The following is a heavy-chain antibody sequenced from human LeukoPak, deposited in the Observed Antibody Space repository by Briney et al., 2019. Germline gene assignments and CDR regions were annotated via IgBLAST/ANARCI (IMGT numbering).Heavy chain of an antibody. V-gene: IGHV1-2*02. CDR3: ARDLVVVDLVYWFDP. D-gene: IGHD2-2*01. CDR2: INPNSGGT. J-gene: IGHJ5*02. CDR1: GYTFTGYY. Sequence: GSVKVSCKASGYTFTGYYMHWVRQAPGQGLEWMGWINPNSGGTNYAQKFQGRVTMTRDTSISTAYMELSRLRSDDTAVYYCARDLVVVDLVYWFDPRGQGTLVTVSS.